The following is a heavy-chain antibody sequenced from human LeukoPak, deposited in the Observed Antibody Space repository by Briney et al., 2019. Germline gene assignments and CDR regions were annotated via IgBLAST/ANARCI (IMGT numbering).Heavy chain of an antibody. CDR1: GFSFSVYY. CDR3: ARVPKSHYYDSSGYYYDF. CDR2: SGSSGTTI. V-gene: IGHV3-11*01. J-gene: IGHJ4*02. Sequence: GGSLRLSCAASGFSFSVYYMSWIRQAPGKGLEWVSYSGSSGTTIYYADSVKGRFTISRDNAKNSLYLQMNSLRAEDTAVYYCARVPKSHYYDSSGYYYDFWGQGTLVTVSS. D-gene: IGHD3-22*01.